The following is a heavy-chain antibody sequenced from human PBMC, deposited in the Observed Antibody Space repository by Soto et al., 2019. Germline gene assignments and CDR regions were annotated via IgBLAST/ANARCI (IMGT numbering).Heavy chain of an antibody. CDR2: IYSGGTT. Sequence: EVQLVESGGGLVQPGGSLRLSCAASGFTVSTNYMSWVRQAPGKGLEWVSIIYSGGTTYYADSVKGRFTTSRDTAKNTLSLQMNSLRAEDTAVYYCASARDGYFPAGLDYWGQGTLVTVSS. D-gene: IGHD3-22*01. V-gene: IGHV3-66*01. CDR1: GFTVSTNY. J-gene: IGHJ4*02. CDR3: ASARDGYFPAGLDY.